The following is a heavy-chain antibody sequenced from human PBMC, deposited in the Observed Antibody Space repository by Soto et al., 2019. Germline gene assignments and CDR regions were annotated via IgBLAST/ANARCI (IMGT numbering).Heavy chain of an antibody. V-gene: IGHV3-7*01. CDR2: IKQDGSDM. D-gene: IGHD5-18*01. J-gene: IGHJ6*02. Sequence: LRLSFAASGFTFSTYWLSWVRQAPGKGPEWVANIKQDGSDMYYVDSVRGRFTISRDNAKNSLYLQMNSLRAEDTAVYYCARDCSGTSCYAGGYSYGTQFFYYYGLDVWGQGTTVTVSS. CDR1: GFTFSTYW. CDR3: ARDCSGTSCYAGGYSYGTQFFYYYGLDV.